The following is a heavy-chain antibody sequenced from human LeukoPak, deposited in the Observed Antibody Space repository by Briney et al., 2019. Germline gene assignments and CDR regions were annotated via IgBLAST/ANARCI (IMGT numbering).Heavy chain of an antibody. CDR1: GFTFDDYA. J-gene: IGHJ4*02. CDR2: ISWNSGTM. V-gene: IGHV3-9*01. CDR3: AKDISSLGYSSAYDY. Sequence: PGGSLRLSCAASGFTFDDYAMHWVRQAPGKGLEWVSGISWNSGTMGYADSVKGRFSISRDNAKNSLYLQMNSLRDEDTALYFCAKDISSLGYSSAYDYWGQGTLVTVSS. D-gene: IGHD2-15*01.